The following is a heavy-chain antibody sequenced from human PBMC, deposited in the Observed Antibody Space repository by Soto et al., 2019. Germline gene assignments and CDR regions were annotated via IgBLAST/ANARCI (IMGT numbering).Heavy chain of an antibody. CDR2: ISSSSSYI. CDR3: AREGSSIAARQYNWFDP. CDR1: GFTFSSYS. V-gene: IGHV3-21*01. J-gene: IGHJ5*02. D-gene: IGHD6-6*01. Sequence: PGGSLRLSCAASGFTFSSYSMNWVRQALGKGLEWVSSISSSSSYIYYADSVKGRFTISRDNAKNSLYLQMNSLRAEDTAVCYCAREGSSIAARQYNWFDPWGQGTLVTVSS.